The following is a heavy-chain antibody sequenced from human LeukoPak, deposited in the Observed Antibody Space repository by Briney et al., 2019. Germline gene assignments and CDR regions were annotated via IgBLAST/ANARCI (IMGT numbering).Heavy chain of an antibody. Sequence: PSETLSLTCAVYGGSFSGYYWSWIRQPPGMGLEWIGEINHSGSTNYNPSLKSRVTISVDTSKNQFSLKLSSVTAADTAVYYCARSKYYSGGSCYGYYYGMDVWGQGTTVTVSS. V-gene: IGHV4-34*01. CDR2: INHSGST. D-gene: IGHD2-15*01. CDR3: ARSKYYSGGSCYGYYYGMDV. CDR1: GGSFSGYY. J-gene: IGHJ6*02.